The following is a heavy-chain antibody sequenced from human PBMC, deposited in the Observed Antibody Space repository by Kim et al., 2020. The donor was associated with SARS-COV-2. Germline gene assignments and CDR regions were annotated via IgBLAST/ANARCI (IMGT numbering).Heavy chain of an antibody. D-gene: IGHD1-1*01. V-gene: IGHV3-64D*06. CDR3: VKGLPRERPNYYYGMDV. CDR2: ISSNGGST. Sequence: GGSLRLSCSASGFTFSSYAMHWVRQAPGKGLEYVSAISSNGGSTYYADSVKGRFTISRDNSKNTLYLQMSSLRAEDTAVYYCVKGLPRERPNYYYGMDVWGQGTTVTVSS. J-gene: IGHJ6*02. CDR1: GFTFSSYA.